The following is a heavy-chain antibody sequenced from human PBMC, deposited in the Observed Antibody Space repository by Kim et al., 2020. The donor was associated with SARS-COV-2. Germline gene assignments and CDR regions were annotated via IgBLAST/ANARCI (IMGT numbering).Heavy chain of an antibody. CDR3: TTEVYDFWSGYYDYYYYGMDV. CDR1: GFTFSNAW. Sequence: GGSLRLSCAASGFTFSNAWMSWVRQAPGKGLEWVGRIKSKTDGGTTDYAAPVKGRFTISRDDSKNTLYLQMNSLKTEDTAVYYCTTEVYDFWSGYYDYYYYGMDVWGQGTTVTVPS. V-gene: IGHV3-15*01. CDR2: IKSKTDGGTT. J-gene: IGHJ6*02. D-gene: IGHD3-3*01.